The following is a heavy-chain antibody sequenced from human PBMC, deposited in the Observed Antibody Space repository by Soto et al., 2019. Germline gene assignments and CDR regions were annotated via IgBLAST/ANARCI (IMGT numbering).Heavy chain of an antibody. CDR2: IIPIFGTA. CDR1: GGTFSSYA. CDR3: ARGEIPEIVVVPAATDYGMDV. D-gene: IGHD2-2*01. Sequence: GASVKVSCKASGGTFSSYAISWVRQAPGQGLEWMEGIIPIFGTANYAQKFQGRVTITADESTSTAYMELSSLRSEDTAVYYCARGEIPEIVVVPAATDYGMDVWGQGTTVTVSS. V-gene: IGHV1-69*13. J-gene: IGHJ6*02.